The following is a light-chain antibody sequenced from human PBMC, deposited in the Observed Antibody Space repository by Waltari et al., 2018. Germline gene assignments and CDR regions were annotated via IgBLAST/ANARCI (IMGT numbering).Light chain of an antibody. CDR3: ASWDQSLRGVV. Sequence: HSVLSQPPSASASPGQGVTISCSGSDSNIGFNSVFWYQHVPGTAPKLVSFRDSPRPAGVPGRFSGSKSGTSPSLAISGLRSEDEADYYCASWDQSLRGVVFGGGTKLTVL. J-gene: IGLJ2*01. CDR1: DSNIGFNS. V-gene: IGLV1-47*01. CDR2: RDS.